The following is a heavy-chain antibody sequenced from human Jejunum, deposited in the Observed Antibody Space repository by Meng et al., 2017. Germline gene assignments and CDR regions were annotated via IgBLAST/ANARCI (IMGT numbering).Heavy chain of an antibody. CDR3: ARDSAYYFDSSGYRSAFDI. V-gene: IGHV3-7*01. D-gene: IGHD3-22*01. CDR1: GLSLGTYW. CDR2: IKQDGSAK. Sequence: GGSLRLSCVASGLSLGTYWMSWVRQAPGKGLEWVANIKQDGSAKNYVDSVKGRFTISRDNAQNSLFLKMNSLRGEDTAVYYCARDSAYYFDSSGYRSAFDIWGQGTMVTVSS. J-gene: IGHJ3*02.